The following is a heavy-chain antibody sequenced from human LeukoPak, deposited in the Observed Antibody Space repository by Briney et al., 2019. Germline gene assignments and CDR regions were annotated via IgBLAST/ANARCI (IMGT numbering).Heavy chain of an antibody. CDR2: XXPNSGGT. V-gene: IGHV1-2*02. CDR1: GYTFTGYY. CDR3: ARERDMVTVYYYYGMDV. J-gene: IGHJ6*02. D-gene: IGHD2-21*02. Sequence: EASVKVSCKASGYTFTGYYMLWVRQAPGQGLEXXXXXXPNSGGTNYAQKFQGRVTMTRDTSISTAYMELSRLRSDDTAVYYCARERDMVTVYYYYGMDVWGQGTTVTVSS.